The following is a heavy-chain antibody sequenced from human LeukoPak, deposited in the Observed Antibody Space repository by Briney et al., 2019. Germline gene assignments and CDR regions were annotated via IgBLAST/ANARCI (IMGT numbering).Heavy chain of an antibody. CDR1: GFTLSNYW. CDR2: INFDGSST. J-gene: IGHJ5*02. CDR3: ARIASHSSTWYDGGS. V-gene: IGHV3-74*01. D-gene: IGHD6-13*01. Sequence: GGSLRLSCAASGFTLSNYWMHWVRQAPGKGLVWVSRINFDGSSTTYADSVKGRFTISRDNAKNTLYLQMNSLRAEDTGVYYCARIASHSSTWYDGGSWGPGTPVTVSS.